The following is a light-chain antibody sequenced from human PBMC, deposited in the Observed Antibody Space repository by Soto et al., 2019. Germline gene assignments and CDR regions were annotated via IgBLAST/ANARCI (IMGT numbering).Light chain of an antibody. CDR1: QTVRNNY. CDR3: QQRSNWPPKIT. J-gene: IGKJ5*01. CDR2: DAS. Sequence: EFVLTQSPGTLSLSPGERATLSCRASQTVRNNYLAWYQQKPGQAPRLLIYDASSRATGIPARFSGSGSGTDFTLTISSLEPEDFAVYYCQQRSNWPPKITFGQGTRLEIK. V-gene: IGKV3D-20*02.